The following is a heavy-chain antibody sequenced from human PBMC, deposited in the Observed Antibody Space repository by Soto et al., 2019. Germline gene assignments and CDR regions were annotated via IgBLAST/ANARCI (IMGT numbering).Heavy chain of an antibody. V-gene: IGHV3-33*01. CDR2: IWYDGSNT. D-gene: IGHD3-3*01. Sequence: QVQLVESGGGVVQPARSLRLSCAAPGFTFSSYGTHWVRQAPGKGLEWVAVIWYDGSNTYYADSVKGRFTISRDNSKNTLYLQMNSRRAEDTAVYYCARDGGFLEWLASMDVWGQGTTVTVSS. CDR1: GFTFSSYG. CDR3: ARDGGFLEWLASMDV. J-gene: IGHJ6*02.